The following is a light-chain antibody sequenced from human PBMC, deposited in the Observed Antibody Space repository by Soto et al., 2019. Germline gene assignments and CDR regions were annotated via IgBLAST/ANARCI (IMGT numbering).Light chain of an antibody. J-gene: IGLJ2*01. CDR3: GSKAGSDKHVV. CDR2: EVT. CDR1: SSDIRDSNY. Sequence: QSVLSQPPSASGSPGQSVTISCSGISSDIRDSNYVSWYQQHPGKAPKLVVSEVTKRPSGVPYRFSGSRSGTTAFLTISGLQTEDEADYYCGSKAGSDKHVVFGGGTKVTVL. V-gene: IGLV2-8*01.